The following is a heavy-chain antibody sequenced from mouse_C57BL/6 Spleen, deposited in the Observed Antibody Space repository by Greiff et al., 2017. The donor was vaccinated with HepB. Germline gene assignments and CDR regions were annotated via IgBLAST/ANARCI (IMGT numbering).Heavy chain of an antibody. Sequence: QVQLQQSGPELVKPGASVKISCKASGYAFSSSWMNWVKQRPGKGLEWIGRIYPGDGDTNYNGKFKGKATLTADKSSSTAYMQLRSLISEVSAVYFCARGDYDAPIDYWGQGTTLTVSS. CDR2: IYPGDGDT. CDR1: GYAFSSSW. V-gene: IGHV1-82*01. J-gene: IGHJ2*01. CDR3: ARGDYDAPIDY. D-gene: IGHD2-3*01.